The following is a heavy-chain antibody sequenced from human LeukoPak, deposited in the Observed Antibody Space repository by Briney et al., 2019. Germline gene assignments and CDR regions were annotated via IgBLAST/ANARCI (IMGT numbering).Heavy chain of an antibody. J-gene: IGHJ6*03. D-gene: IGHD2-2*01. CDR2: INPNSGGT. V-gene: IGHV1-2*02. CDR3: ARGLRGYCSSTSCYLYYYYYMDV. CDR1: GHTFTSYG. Sequence: ASVKVSCKASGHTFTSYGISWVRQAPGQGLEWMGWINPNSGGTNYAQKFQGRVTMTRDTSISTAYMELSRLRSDDTAVYYCARGLRGYCSSTSCYLYYYYYMDVWGKGTTVTVSS.